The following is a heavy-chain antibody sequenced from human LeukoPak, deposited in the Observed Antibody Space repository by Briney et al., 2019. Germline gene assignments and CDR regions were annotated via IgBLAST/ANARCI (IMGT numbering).Heavy chain of an antibody. CDR3: ARLSASSYGKYYFDY. J-gene: IGHJ4*02. Sequence: GGSLRLSCAASGFTFSTYAMEWVRQAPGKGLEWVSSISGDNTYIYYADSVKGRFTISRGNAKNSLFLHMSSLRAGDTAVYYCARLSASSYGKYYFDYWGQGALVTVSS. CDR1: GFTFSTYA. V-gene: IGHV3-21*06. CDR2: ISGDNTYI. D-gene: IGHD1-26*01.